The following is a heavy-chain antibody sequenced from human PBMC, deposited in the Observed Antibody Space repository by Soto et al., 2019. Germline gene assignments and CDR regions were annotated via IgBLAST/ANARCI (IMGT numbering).Heavy chain of an antibody. CDR3: ARGGRHSYGPFDY. CDR2: ISSSGSTI. J-gene: IGHJ4*02. Sequence: PGGSLRLSCAASVFTFSSYEMNWVRQAPGKGLEWVSYISSSGSTIYYADSVKGRFTISRDNAKNSLYLQMNSLRAEDTAVYYCARGGRHSYGPFDYWGQGTLVTAPQ. D-gene: IGHD5-18*01. CDR1: VFTFSSYE. V-gene: IGHV3-48*03.